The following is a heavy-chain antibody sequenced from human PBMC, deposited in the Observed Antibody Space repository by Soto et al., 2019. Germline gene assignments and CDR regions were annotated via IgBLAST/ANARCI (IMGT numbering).Heavy chain of an antibody. Sequence: LRLSCVASGFNFGNFGMHWVRQAPGKGLEWLTVISSDANIKQDSVRGRFAIARDNSKNTLYLHLTSLRGEDTAIEYCARGLRGVLDYWGQGTRVTVS. V-gene: IGHV3-33*01. CDR1: GFNFGNFG. J-gene: IGHJ4*02. D-gene: IGHD5-12*01. CDR2: ISSDANIK. CDR3: ARGLRGVLDY.